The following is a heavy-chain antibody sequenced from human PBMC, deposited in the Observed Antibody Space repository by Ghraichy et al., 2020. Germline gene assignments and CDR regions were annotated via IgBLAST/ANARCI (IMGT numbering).Heavy chain of an antibody. CDR2: IFYDGTNQ. CDR1: GFKFTNYG. Sequence: SLNISCEASGFKFTNYGMHWVRQAPGKGLEWVAVIFYDGTNQFYRDSVEGRFTITRDNSKNTLYLEMNSLRPEDTAVYYCAKDQAITVSGVIKPDAFDVWGKGTMVTVSS. CDR3: AKDQAITVSGVIKPDAFDV. V-gene: IGHV3-30*18. D-gene: IGHD3-3*01. J-gene: IGHJ3*01.